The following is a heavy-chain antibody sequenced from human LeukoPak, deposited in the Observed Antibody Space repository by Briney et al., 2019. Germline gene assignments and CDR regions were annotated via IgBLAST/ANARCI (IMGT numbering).Heavy chain of an antibody. J-gene: IGHJ4*02. V-gene: IGHV1-18*01. D-gene: IGHD5-12*01. CDR2: ISAYNGNT. CDR3: ARCPVDIVATIEYAVAGPFDY. Sequence: ASVKVSCKASGYTFTSYGISWVRQAPGQGLEWRGWISAYNGNTNYAQKLQGRVTMTTDTSTSTAYMELRSLRPDDTAVYYCARCPVDIVATIEYAVAGPFDYWGQGTLVTVSS. CDR1: GYTFTSYG.